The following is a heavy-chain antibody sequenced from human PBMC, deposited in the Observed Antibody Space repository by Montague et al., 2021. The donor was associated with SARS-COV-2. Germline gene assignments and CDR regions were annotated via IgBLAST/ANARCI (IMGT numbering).Heavy chain of an antibody. D-gene: IGHD2-15*01. V-gene: IGHV4-59*01. CDR3: ARDLSRAFCEGDSCYSENWFAP. CDR2: IYHTGST. CDR1: GGSISSYY. Sequence: SETLSLTCTVSGGSISSYYWTWIRQPPGKGLEWLAYIYHTGSTKYNPSLNSRATMSIDTSKNQFSLKLTSVTAADTAIYYCARDLSRAFCEGDSCYSENWFAPWGQGILVSVSS. J-gene: IGHJ5*02.